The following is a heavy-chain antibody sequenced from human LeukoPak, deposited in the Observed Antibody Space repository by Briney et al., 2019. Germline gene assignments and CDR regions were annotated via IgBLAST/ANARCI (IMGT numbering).Heavy chain of an antibody. CDR3: ASGYSYGPYYFDY. CDR2: IIPIFGTA. V-gene: IGHV1-69*05. Sequence: SVKVSCKASGGTFSSYAISWVRQAPGQGLEWMGRIIPIFGTANYAQKFQGRVTITTDESTSTAYMELSSLRSEDTAVYYCASGYSYGPYYFDYWGQGTLVTVSS. CDR1: GGTFSSYA. J-gene: IGHJ4*02. D-gene: IGHD5-18*01.